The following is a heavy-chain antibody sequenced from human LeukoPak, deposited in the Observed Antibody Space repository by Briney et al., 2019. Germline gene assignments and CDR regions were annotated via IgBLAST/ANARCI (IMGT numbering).Heavy chain of an antibody. D-gene: IGHD3-10*01. CDR2: ISAYNGNT. J-gene: IGHJ6*03. CDR1: GYTFTSYG. Sequence: ASVKVSCKASGYTFTSYGISWVRQAPGQGLEWMGWISAYNGNTNYAQKLQGRVTMTTDTSTSTAYMELRSLRSDDTAVYYCVGETMVRGVTSGIDYYYMDVWGKGTTVTVPS. V-gene: IGHV1-18*01. CDR3: VGETMVRGVTSGIDYYYMDV.